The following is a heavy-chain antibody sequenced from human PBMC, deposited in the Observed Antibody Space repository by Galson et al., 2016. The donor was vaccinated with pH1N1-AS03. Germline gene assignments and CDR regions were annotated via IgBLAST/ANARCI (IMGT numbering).Heavy chain of an antibody. J-gene: IGHJ3*02. CDR1: GFSLSTSGMC. CDR2: IDWDDDK. D-gene: IGHD4-17*01. Sequence: PALVKPTQTLTLTCTLSGFSLSTSGMCVSWIRQPPGKALEWLARIDWDDDKYYSTSLKTRLTISKDTSKNQVVLTMTNMDPVDTATYYCARRRDYGDVREAFDIWGQGKVVTVSS. V-gene: IGHV2-70*11. CDR3: ARRRDYGDVREAFDI.